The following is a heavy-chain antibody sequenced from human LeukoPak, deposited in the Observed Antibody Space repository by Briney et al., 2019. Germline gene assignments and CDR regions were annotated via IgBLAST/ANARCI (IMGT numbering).Heavy chain of an antibody. CDR3: ARQGYGASWYHLDY. D-gene: IGHD6-13*01. CDR1: GGSINSYF. J-gene: IGHJ4*02. Sequence: ASDTLSLTCTVSGGSINSYFWGWVRQPAGKGLEWIGRIYTTGTTHFNPSLRSRLTMSADTSKNLFSLNLSSVTAADTAVYYCARQGYGASWYHLDYWGRGTLVTVSS. CDR2: IYTTGTT. V-gene: IGHV4-4*07.